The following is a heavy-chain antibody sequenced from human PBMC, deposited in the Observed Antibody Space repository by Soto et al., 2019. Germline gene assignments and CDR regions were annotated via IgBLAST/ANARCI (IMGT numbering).Heavy chain of an antibody. V-gene: IGHV3-30*04. CDR1: GFTFNSLS. D-gene: IGHD2-21*02. CDR3: AREPYGDSQYFDY. J-gene: IGHJ4*02. CDR2: ISFDGRVT. Sequence: QVQLVESGGGMVQPGTSLRLSCTASGFTFNSLSLHWFRQGPDKGLEWVAVISFDGRVTYYADFVKGRFTVSRDNSKNTIYLQVNSLRAEDTAVYYCAREPYGDSQYFDYWGQGTLVTVSS.